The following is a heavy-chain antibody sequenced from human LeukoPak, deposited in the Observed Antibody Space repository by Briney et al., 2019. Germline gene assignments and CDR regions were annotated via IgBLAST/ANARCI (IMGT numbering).Heavy chain of an antibody. J-gene: IGHJ4*02. V-gene: IGHV3-23*01. CDR1: GFTFSSYG. D-gene: IGHD3-22*01. CDR2: FGRDGKT. CDR3: AKRDSSGHHYFDY. Sequence: GGSLRLSCAASGFTFSSYGMTWVRQAPRKGLEWVSTFGRDGKTYYADSLKGRFIISRDNSVNTLYLQMNSLRAEDTAVYYCAKRDSSGHHYFDYWGQGILVTVSS.